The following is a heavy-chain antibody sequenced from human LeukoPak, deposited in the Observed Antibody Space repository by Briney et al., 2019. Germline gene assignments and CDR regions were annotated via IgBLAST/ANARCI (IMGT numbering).Heavy chain of an antibody. CDR3: AREVSSWYDFCYYHYMDV. CDR1: GFTFSSYS. CDR2: ISSSSSTI. Sequence: GGSLRLSCAASGFTFSSYSMNWVRQAPGKGLEWVSYISSSSSTIYYADSVKGRFTISRDNAKNSLYLQMNSLRAEDTAVYYCAREVSSWYDFCYYHYMDVWGKGTTVTVSS. J-gene: IGHJ6*03. D-gene: IGHD6-13*01. V-gene: IGHV3-48*01.